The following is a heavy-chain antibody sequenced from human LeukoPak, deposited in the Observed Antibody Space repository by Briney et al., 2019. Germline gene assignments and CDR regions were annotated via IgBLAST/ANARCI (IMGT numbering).Heavy chain of an antibody. Sequence: PGGSLRLSCAASGFTVSSNYMSWVRQAPGKGLEWVSVIYSGGSTYYADSVKGRFTISRDNSKNTLYLQMNSLRAEDTAVYYCARESGYDYYYYGMDVWGQGTTVTVSS. CDR3: ARESGYDYYYYGMDV. D-gene: IGHD3-3*01. V-gene: IGHV3-53*01. J-gene: IGHJ6*02. CDR1: GFTVSSNY. CDR2: IYSGGST.